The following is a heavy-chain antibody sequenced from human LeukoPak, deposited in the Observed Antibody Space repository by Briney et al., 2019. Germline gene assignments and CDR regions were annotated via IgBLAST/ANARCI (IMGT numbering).Heavy chain of an antibody. CDR3: ARERLVVVAATRLGVVYYFDY. D-gene: IGHD2-15*01. J-gene: IGHJ4*02. Sequence: PSGTLSLTCAVYGGSFSGYYWSWIRQPPGKGLEWIGEINHSGSTNYNPSLKSRVTISVDTSKNQFSLKLSSVTAADTAVYYCARERLVVVAATRLGVVYYFDYWGQGTLVTVSS. CDR1: GGSFSGYY. V-gene: IGHV4-34*01. CDR2: INHSGST.